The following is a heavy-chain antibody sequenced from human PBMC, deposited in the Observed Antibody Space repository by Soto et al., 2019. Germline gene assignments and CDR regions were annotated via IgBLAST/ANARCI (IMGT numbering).Heavy chain of an antibody. V-gene: IGHV4-31*03. CDR3: ARAVYGSGNRNYDYYGMDV. CDR1: GGSISSGGYY. J-gene: IGHJ6*02. CDR2: IYYSGST. D-gene: IGHD3-10*01. Sequence: SETLSLTCTVSGGSISSGGYYWSWIRQHPGKGLEWIGYIYYSGSTYYNPSLKSRVTISVDTSKNQFSLKLSSVTAADTAVYYCARAVYGSGNRNYDYYGMDVWGQGTTVTVSS.